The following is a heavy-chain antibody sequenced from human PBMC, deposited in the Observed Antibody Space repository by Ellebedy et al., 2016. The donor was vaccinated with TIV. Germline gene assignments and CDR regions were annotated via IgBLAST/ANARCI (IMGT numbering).Heavy chain of an antibody. CDR3: TKRAEGWGFFDY. Sequence: GESLKISCATSGFTFSAYVMAWVRQIPGKGLEWVSAMSEYDGRTFYADSVKGRFTISRDNSRATLFLQMNSLRAEDTAVYYCTKRAEGWGFFDYWGQGILVTVSS. CDR2: MSEYDGRT. V-gene: IGHV3-23*01. D-gene: IGHD3-16*01. CDR1: GFTFSAYV. J-gene: IGHJ4*02.